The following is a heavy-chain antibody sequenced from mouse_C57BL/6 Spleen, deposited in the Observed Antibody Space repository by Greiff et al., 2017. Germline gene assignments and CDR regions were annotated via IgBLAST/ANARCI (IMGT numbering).Heavy chain of an antibody. CDR2: IYPRDGST. V-gene: IGHV1-78*01. CDR3: ARGGGLRPSFAY. J-gene: IGHJ3*01. Sequence: VQVVESDAELVKPGASVKISCKVSGYTFTDHTIHWMKQRPEQGLEWIGYIYPRDGSTKYNEKFKGKATLTADKSSSTAYMQLNSLTSEDSAVYFCARGGGLRPSFAYWGQGTLVTVSA. D-gene: IGHD2-4*01. CDR1: GYTFTDHT.